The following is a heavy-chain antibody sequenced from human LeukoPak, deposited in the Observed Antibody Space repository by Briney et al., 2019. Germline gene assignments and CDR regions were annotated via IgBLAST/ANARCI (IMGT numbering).Heavy chain of an antibody. Sequence: ASVKVSCKASGYTFTTYGIAWVRQAPGQGLEWMGWISAYNDNTNYAQKFQGRVTTTTDTSTSTAHMELRSLRSDDTAVYFCSRDGYFDYWGQGTLVTVSS. V-gene: IGHV1-18*01. CDR3: SRDGYFDY. J-gene: IGHJ4*02. CDR1: GYTFTTYG. CDR2: ISAYNDNT.